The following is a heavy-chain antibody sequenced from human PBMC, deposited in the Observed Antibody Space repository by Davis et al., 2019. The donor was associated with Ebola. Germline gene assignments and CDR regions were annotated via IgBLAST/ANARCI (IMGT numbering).Heavy chain of an antibody. CDR2: IYYSGST. D-gene: IGHD5-12*01. CDR1: GGSISSGDYY. J-gene: IGHJ4*02. Sequence: SETLSLTCTVSGGSISSGDYYWSWIRQPPGKGLEWIGYIYYSGSTYYNPSLKSRVTISVDTSKNQFSLKLSSVTAADTAVYYCARGGYGGYRAYDYWGQGTLVTVSS. V-gene: IGHV4-30-4*01. CDR3: ARGGYGGYRAYDY.